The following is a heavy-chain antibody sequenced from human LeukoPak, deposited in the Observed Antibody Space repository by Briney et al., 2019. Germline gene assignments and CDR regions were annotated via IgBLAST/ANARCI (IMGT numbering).Heavy chain of an antibody. CDR1: GFTFSSYG. CDR2: IRYDGSNK. D-gene: IGHD6-19*01. J-gene: IGHJ3*02. CDR3: AKDRIAVAGPPVYAFDI. V-gene: IGHV3-30*02. Sequence: GGSLRLSCAASGFTFSSYGMHWVRQAPGKGLEWVAFIRYDGSNKYYADSVKGRFTISRDNSKNTLYLQMNSLRAEDTAVYYCAKDRIAVAGPPVYAFDIWGQGTMVTVSS.